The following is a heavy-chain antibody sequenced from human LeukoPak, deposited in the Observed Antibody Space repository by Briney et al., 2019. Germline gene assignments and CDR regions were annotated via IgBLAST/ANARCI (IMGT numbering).Heavy chain of an antibody. D-gene: IGHD3-9*01. CDR3: ARASYDILTGYYYFDY. CDR1: GGSISSYY. V-gene: IGHV4-59*01. Sequence: PSETLSLTCTVSGGSISSYYWSWIWQPPGKGLEWIGYIYYSGSTNYNPSLKSRVTISVDTSKNQFSLKLSSVTAADTAVYYCARASYDILTGYYYFDYWGQGTLVTVSS. CDR2: IYYSGST. J-gene: IGHJ4*02.